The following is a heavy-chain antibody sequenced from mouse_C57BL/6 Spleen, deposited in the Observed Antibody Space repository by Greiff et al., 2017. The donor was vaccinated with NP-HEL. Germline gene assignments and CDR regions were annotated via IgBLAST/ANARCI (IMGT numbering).Heavy chain of an antibody. J-gene: IGHJ2*01. V-gene: IGHV1-26*01. D-gene: IGHD2-2*01. Sequence: VQLQQSGPELVKPGASVKISCKASGYTFTDYYMNWVKQSHGKSLEWIGDINPNNGGTSYNQKFKGKATLTVDKSSSTAYMELRSLTSEDSAVYYCARGGATMVRNYFDYWGQGTTLTVSS. CDR1: GYTFTDYY. CDR3: ARGGATMVRNYFDY. CDR2: INPNNGGT.